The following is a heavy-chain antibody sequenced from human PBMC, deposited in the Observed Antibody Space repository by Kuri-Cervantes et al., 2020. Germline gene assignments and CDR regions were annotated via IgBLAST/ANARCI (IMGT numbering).Heavy chain of an antibody. CDR1: GFTFSDYN. CDR2: ISSGSLSK. D-gene: IGHD2-8*01. CDR3: AKGDNAVYYYYMDV. Sequence: GGSLRLSCAASGFTFSDYNMNWVRQAPGKGPEWVSYISSGSLSKYYADSVKGRFTISRDDAKNSLYLQMNSLRAEDTALYYCAKGDNAVYYYYMDVWGKGTTVTVSS. V-gene: IGHV3-48*01. J-gene: IGHJ6*03.